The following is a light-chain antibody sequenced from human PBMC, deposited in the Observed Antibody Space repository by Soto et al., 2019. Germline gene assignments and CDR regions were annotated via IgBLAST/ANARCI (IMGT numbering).Light chain of an antibody. CDR2: EVS. V-gene: IGLV2-18*02. Sequence: QSVLTQPTSVSGSPGQSVTISCTGTSSDVGSYNRVSWYQQPPGTAPKLMIYEVSNRPSGVPDRFSGSKSGNTASLTISGLQAEDEADYYCSSYTSSSIVFGGGTKLTVL. CDR1: SSDVGSYNR. CDR3: SSYTSSSIV. J-gene: IGLJ2*01.